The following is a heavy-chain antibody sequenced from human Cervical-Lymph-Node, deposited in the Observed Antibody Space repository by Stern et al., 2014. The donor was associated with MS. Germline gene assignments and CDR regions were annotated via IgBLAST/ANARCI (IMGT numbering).Heavy chain of an antibody. CDR3: ARDKMHAFDY. CDR1: GYTFTSYG. D-gene: IGHD2-8*01. J-gene: IGHJ4*02. CDR2: ISADSGTT. Sequence: QVQLEESGTEVKKPGASLIVSCKASGYTFTSYGISWVRQAPGQGLEWVGWISADSGTTKYAQNLRDRITLTGDTSTGTAYMELRTLRSEDTAVYYCARDKMHAFDYWGQGTLVSVSS. V-gene: IGHV1-18*01.